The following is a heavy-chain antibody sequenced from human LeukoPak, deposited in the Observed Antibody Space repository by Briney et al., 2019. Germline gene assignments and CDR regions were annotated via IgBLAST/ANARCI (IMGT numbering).Heavy chain of an antibody. CDR2: IIPIFGTA. CDR3: ARDWYSSSWYTPTFDY. J-gene: IGHJ4*02. Sequence: ASVKVSCKASGGTFSSYAISWVRQAPGQGLEWMGGIIPIFGTANYAQKLQGRVTMTTDTSTSTAYMELRSLRSDDTAVYYCARDWYSSSWYTPTFDYWGQGTLVTVSS. CDR1: GGTFSSYA. D-gene: IGHD6-13*01. V-gene: IGHV1-69*05.